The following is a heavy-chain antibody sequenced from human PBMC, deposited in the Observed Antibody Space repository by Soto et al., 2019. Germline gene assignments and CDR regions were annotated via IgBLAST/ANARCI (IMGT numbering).Heavy chain of an antibody. CDR1: GYTFTSYG. Sequence: ASVKVSCKASGYTFTSYGISWVRQAPGQGLEWMGWISAYNGNTNYAQKLQGRVTMTTDTSTSTAYMELRSLRSDDTAVYYCARDEFISSGWCWLDPWGQGTLVTVSS. J-gene: IGHJ5*02. D-gene: IGHD6-19*01. CDR2: ISAYNGNT. V-gene: IGHV1-18*01. CDR3: ARDEFISSGWCWLDP.